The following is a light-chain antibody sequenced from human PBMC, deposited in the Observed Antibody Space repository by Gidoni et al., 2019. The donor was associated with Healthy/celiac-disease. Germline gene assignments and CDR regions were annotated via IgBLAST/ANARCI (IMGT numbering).Light chain of an antibody. V-gene: IGKV1-39*01. CDR1: QSIFNY. Sequence: DIQLAQSPSSLSASVGDRVTITCRASQSIFNYLNWYQQKQGKPPKFLTYAASSLQSGVPSRFSGSGSGTDFTLTISSLQPEDFATYYCQQSYRTPITFGQGTRLEIK. CDR2: AAS. J-gene: IGKJ5*01. CDR3: QQSYRTPIT.